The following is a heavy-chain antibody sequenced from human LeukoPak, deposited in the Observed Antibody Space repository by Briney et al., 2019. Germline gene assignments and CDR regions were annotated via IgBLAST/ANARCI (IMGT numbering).Heavy chain of an antibody. V-gene: IGHV4-39*07. CDR3: ARTRGRDVWGSYRSPYYFDY. CDR1: GGSISSGGYY. J-gene: IGHJ4*02. D-gene: IGHD3-16*02. CDR2: INHSGST. Sequence: PSETLSLTCTVSGGSISSGGYYWSWIRQPPGKGLEWIGEINHSGSTNYNPSLKSRVTISVDTSKNQFSLKLSSVTAADTAVYYCARTRGRDVWGSYRSPYYFDYWGQGTLVTVSS.